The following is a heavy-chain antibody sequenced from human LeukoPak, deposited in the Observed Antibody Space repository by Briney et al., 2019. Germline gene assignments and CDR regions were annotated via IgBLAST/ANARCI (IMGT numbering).Heavy chain of an antibody. V-gene: IGHV4-59*08. CDR2: IHYSGST. J-gene: IGHJ5*02. CDR1: GGSISSYY. Sequence: SETLSLTCTVSGGSISSYYWSWIRQPPGKGLEWIGYIHYSGSTNYNPSLKSRVTISVDTSKNQFSLKLSSVTAADTAVYYCARHFIARVAVAGNWFDPWGQGTLVTVSS. CDR3: ARHFIARVAVAGNWFDP. D-gene: IGHD6-19*01.